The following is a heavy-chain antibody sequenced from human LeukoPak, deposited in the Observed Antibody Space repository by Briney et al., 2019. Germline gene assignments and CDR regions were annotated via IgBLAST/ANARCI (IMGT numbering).Heavy chain of an antibody. CDR2: IKSDGST. CDR1: GFTFSSYW. D-gene: IGHD3-10*01. J-gene: IGHJ5*02. CDR3: ASLVSTVGNWFDP. Sequence: PGGSLRLSCAASGFTFSSYWMHWVRQARGKGLVWVSRIKSDGSTNYADSVKGRFTISRDNAKNTLYLQMNSLRAEDTAVYYCASLVSTVGNWFDPWGQGTLVTVSS. V-gene: IGHV3-74*01.